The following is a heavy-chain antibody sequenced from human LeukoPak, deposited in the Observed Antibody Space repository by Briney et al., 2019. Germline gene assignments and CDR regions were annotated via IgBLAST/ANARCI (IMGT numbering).Heavy chain of an antibody. CDR2: INSNSGGA. J-gene: IGHJ6*02. CDR1: GYTFIAYY. V-gene: IGHV1-2*02. Sequence: ASVKVSCKASGYTFIAYYIHWVRQAPGQGLEWMGWINSNSGGASFAQKFQGRVTMTRDTSITTAHMELSSLRSDDTAVYYCATNGDRGYHHYGMDFWGQGTTVTVSS. CDR3: ATNGDRGYHHYGMDF. D-gene: IGHD1-14*01.